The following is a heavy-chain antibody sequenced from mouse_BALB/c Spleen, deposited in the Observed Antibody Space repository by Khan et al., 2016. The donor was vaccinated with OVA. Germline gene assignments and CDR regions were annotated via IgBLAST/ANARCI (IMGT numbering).Heavy chain of an antibody. CDR1: GYTFTSHT. V-gene: IGHV1-4*01. Sequence: QVQLKESGAELARPGASVKMSCKASGYTFTSHTMHWVKQRPGQGLEWIGYINPRSGYNQYNQKFNDKATLTADISSSTAYMHLSSLTSEDSAVYYCARRTTEYAFDYWGQGTSVTVSS. D-gene: IGHD2-14*01. CDR2: INPRSGYN. CDR3: ARRTTEYAFDY. J-gene: IGHJ4*01.